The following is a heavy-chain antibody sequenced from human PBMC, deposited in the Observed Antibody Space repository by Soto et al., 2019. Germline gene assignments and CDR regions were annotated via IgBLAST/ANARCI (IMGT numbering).Heavy chain of an antibody. J-gene: IGHJ4*02. D-gene: IGHD6-13*01. Sequence: QVQLVQSGADLQKPGSSVNVSCKASGGTFSNYAFSWVRQAPGQGLDWMGGIIPKFVTPNYAHQFHGRLTITADESTSTVYMELNSLRSDDSAVYYCARGPEYSSRWYFGDWGQGTQITVSS. CDR3: ARGPEYSSRWYFGD. CDR2: IIPKFVTP. V-gene: IGHV1-69*01. CDR1: GGTFSNYA.